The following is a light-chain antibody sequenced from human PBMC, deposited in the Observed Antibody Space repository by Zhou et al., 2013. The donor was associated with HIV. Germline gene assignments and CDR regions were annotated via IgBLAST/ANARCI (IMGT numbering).Light chain of an antibody. V-gene: IGKV3-15*01. Sequence: EIVMTQSPATLSVSPGDAAALSCRASQTVNNNLAWYQRKPGQAPRLLIYGASTRATGIPARFSGSGSGTDFTLTISSLQPEDVATYYCQKYSSVPIIFGQGTRLEIK. J-gene: IGKJ5*01. CDR1: QTVNNN. CDR2: GAS. CDR3: QKYSSVPII.